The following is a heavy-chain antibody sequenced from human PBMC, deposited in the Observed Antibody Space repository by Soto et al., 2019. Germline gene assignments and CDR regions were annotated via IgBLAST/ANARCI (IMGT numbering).Heavy chain of an antibody. CDR2: ISSSSSTI. D-gene: IGHD3-10*01. Sequence: PGGSMRVSSTVAGFNFISHNMNCVRQKTGKGPKCVSYISSSSSTIYYADSVKGRFTISRDNAKNSLYLQMNSLRAEDTAVYYCARDVITMVRDLYYYGMDVWGQGTTVTVSS. J-gene: IGHJ6*02. CDR1: GFNFISHN. V-gene: IGHV3-48*01. CDR3: ARDVITMVRDLYYYGMDV.